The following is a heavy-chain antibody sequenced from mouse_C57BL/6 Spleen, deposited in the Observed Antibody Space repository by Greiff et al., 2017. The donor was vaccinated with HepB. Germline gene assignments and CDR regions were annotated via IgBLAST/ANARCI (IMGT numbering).Heavy chain of an antibody. CDR1: GFNIKDYY. CDR2: IDPEDGAN. CDR3: TKAYSCDD. Sequence: EVQLQQSGAELVRPGASVKLSCTASGFNIKDYYLHWVKQRPEQGLEWIGRIDPEDGANEYAPKLQGKATMTAVTASNTAYLQLSSLTAEDTAGYYCTKAYSCDDWGQGTTLTVAS. J-gene: IGHJ2*01. V-gene: IGHV14-1*01.